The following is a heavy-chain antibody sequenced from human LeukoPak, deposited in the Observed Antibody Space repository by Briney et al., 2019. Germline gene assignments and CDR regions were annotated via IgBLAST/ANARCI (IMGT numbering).Heavy chain of an antibody. V-gene: IGHV3-30*01. D-gene: IGHD3-22*01. CDR3: ARDADYDTSGYSGFPGD. J-gene: IGHJ4*02. CDR1: GFSFSSYP. Sequence: GGSLRLSCAASGFSFSSYPMHWVRQAPGKGLEWVAVISFDGSYKYYADSVKGRFTISRDNSKNTVYLQMNSLRAEDTAVYYCARDADYDTSGYSGFPGDWGQGTLVTVSS. CDR2: ISFDGSYK.